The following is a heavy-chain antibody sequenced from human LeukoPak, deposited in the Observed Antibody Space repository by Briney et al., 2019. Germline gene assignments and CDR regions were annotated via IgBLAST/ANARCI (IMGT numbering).Heavy chain of an antibody. J-gene: IGHJ6*03. CDR2: IKQDGSEK. D-gene: IGHD5-18*01. CDR3: ARVQRGYSYNPLGYYYYYMDV. Sequence: GGSLRLSCAASGFTFSSYWMTWVRQAPGKGLEWVANIKQDGSEKYYVDSVKGRFTISRDNAKNSLSLQMNSLRAEDTAVYYCARVQRGYSYNPLGYYYYYMDVWGKGTTVTVSS. CDR1: GFTFSSYW. V-gene: IGHV3-7*01.